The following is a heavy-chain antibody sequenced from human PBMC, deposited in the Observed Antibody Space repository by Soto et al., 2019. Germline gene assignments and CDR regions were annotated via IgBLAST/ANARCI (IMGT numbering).Heavy chain of an antibody. CDR1: GYTFTTYG. CDR3: ARDPRLFHDILPGYHYGMDV. Sequence: ASVKVSCKASGYTFTTYGISWVRQAPGHGLEWMGWISAYNGNTKYPQNLQGRVTMTTDTSTSTAYMELKSLISDDTAVYYCARDPRLFHDILPGYHYGMDVWGQGTTVTVSS. CDR2: ISAYNGNT. J-gene: IGHJ6*02. V-gene: IGHV1-18*01. D-gene: IGHD3-9*01.